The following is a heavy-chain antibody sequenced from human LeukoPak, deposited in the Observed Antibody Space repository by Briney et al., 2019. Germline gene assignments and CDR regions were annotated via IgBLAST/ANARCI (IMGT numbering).Heavy chain of an antibody. CDR3: ASLHTTVTEGSDY. CDR2: INHSGST. CDR1: GGSFSGYY. Sequence: PSETLSLTCAVYGGSFSGYYCSWIRQPPWKGLEWIGEINHSGSTNYNPSLKSRVTISVDTSKNQFSLKLSSVTAADTAVYYCASLHTTVTEGSDYWGQGTLVTVSS. J-gene: IGHJ4*02. V-gene: IGHV4-34*01. D-gene: IGHD4-17*01.